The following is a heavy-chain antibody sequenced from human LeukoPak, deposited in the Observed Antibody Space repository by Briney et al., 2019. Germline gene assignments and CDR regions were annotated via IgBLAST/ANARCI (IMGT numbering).Heavy chain of an antibody. J-gene: IGHJ4*02. D-gene: IGHD1-26*01. V-gene: IGHV1-18*01. CDR1: GYTFTSYG. Sequence: GASVKVSCKASGYTFTSYGISWVRQAPGQGLEWMGWIRAYNGNTNYAQKLQGRVTMTTDTSTSTAYMELRSLRSDDTAVYYCARDGFGIAGATHNDYWGQGTLVTVSS. CDR3: ARDGFGIAGATHNDY. CDR2: IRAYNGNT.